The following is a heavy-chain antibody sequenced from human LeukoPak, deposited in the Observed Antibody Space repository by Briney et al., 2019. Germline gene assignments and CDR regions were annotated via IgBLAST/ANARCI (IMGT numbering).Heavy chain of an antibody. D-gene: IGHD6-19*01. CDR2: IYHSGST. Sequence: SETLSLTCAVSGGSISSGGYSWSWIRQPPGKGLEWIGYIYHSGSTYYNPSLKSRVTISVDRSKNQFSLKLSSVTAADTAEYYCARAVAARRYFDYWGQGTLVTVSS. V-gene: IGHV4-30-2*01. CDR3: ARAVAARRYFDY. J-gene: IGHJ4*02. CDR1: GGSISSGGYS.